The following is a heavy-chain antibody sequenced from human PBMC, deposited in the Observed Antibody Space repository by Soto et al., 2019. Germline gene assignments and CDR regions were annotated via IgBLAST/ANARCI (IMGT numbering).Heavy chain of an antibody. CDR2: INHSGST. V-gene: IGHV4-34*01. J-gene: IGHJ6*03. CDR1: GGSFSGYY. D-gene: IGHD2-2*01. CDR3: AGGLPAAVFYYYYMDV. Sequence: SETLSLTCAVYGGSFSGYYWSWIRQPPGKGLEWIGEINHSGSTNYNPSLKSRVTISVDTSKNQFSLKLCSVTAADTAVYYCAGGLPAAVFYYYYMDVWGKGTTVTVSS.